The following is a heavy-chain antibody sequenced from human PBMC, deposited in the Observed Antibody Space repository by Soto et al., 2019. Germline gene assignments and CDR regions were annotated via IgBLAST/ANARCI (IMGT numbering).Heavy chain of an antibody. CDR1: GYTFTSYV. V-gene: IGHV1-18*01. J-gene: IGHJ4*02. CDR3: VVAAQPYYFDY. D-gene: IGHD2-15*01. CDR2: ISAYNGNT. Sequence: ASLKVSCKSSGYTFTSYVISWVRQAPGQGLEWMGWISAYNGNTNYAQKLQGRVTMTTDTSTNTAYMELRSLRSDDTAVYYCVVAAQPYYFDYWGQGTLVTVSS.